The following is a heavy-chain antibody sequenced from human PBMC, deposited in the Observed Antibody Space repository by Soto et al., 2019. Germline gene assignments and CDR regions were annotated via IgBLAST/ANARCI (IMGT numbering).Heavy chain of an antibody. V-gene: IGHV3-33*01. J-gene: IGHJ4*02. Sequence: QVQLVESGGGVVQPGRSLRLSCAASGFTFSSYGMHWVRQAPGKGLEWVAVIWYDGSNKYYADSVKGRFTISRDNSKNTLYLQMNSLRAEDTAVYYCARDQSAVVVVAATDYLGQGTLVTVSS. CDR3: ARDQSAVVVVAATDY. CDR1: GFTFSSYG. CDR2: IWYDGSNK. D-gene: IGHD2-15*01.